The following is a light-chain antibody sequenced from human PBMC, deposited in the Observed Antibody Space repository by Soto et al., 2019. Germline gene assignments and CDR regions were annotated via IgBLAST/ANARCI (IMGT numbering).Light chain of an antibody. Sequence: EIVMTQSPATLSVSPGERATLSCRASQSVSSNLACYQQKPGQAPRLLIYGASTRATGIPARFSGSGSGTEFTLTIRSLQSGDFAVYSCQQYNNWPRTFGQGTKVEIK. CDR1: QSVSSN. J-gene: IGKJ1*01. V-gene: IGKV3-15*01. CDR3: QQYNNWPRT. CDR2: GAS.